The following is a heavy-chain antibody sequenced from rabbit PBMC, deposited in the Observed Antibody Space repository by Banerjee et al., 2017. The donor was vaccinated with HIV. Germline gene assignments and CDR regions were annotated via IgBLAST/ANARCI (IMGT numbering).Heavy chain of an antibody. V-gene: IGHV1S47*01. CDR2: IDTADGNI. CDR1: GFDFSSYG. Sequence: QEQLVESGGGLVQPGGSLKLSCKASGFDFSSYGVSWVRQAPGKGLEWIGYIDTADGNIYYASWVNGRFTISSHNAQNTLDLQMNSLTAADTATYFCARSLGWGQGTLVTVS. CDR3: ARSLG. J-gene: IGHJ3*01.